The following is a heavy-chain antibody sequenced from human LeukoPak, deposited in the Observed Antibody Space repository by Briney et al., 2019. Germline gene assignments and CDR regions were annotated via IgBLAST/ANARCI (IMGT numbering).Heavy chain of an antibody. CDR1: GGTFSSYA. J-gene: IGHJ5*02. V-gene: IGHV1-69*13. CDR3: ARWSDYGGGVNWFDP. CDR2: IIPIFGTA. Sequence: GASVKVSCKASGGTFSSYAISWVRQAPGQGLEWMGGIIPIFGTANYAQKFQSRVTITADESTSTAYMELSSLRSEDTAVYYCARWSDYGGGVNWFDPWGQGTLVTVSS. D-gene: IGHD4-23*01.